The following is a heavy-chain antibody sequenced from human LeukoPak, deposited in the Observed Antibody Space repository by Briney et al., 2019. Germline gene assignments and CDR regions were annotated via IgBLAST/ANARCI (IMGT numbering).Heavy chain of an antibody. Sequence: SETLSLTCAVYGGSFSGYYWSWIRQPPGKGLEWIGEINHSGSTNYNPSLKSRVTISVDTSKNQFSLKLSSVTAADTAVYYCAKDGRYCSSNTCYQYFDSWGQGALVTVSS. J-gene: IGHJ4*02. V-gene: IGHV4-34*01. CDR3: AKDGRYCSSNTCYQYFDS. D-gene: IGHD2-2*01. CDR2: INHSGST. CDR1: GGSFSGYY.